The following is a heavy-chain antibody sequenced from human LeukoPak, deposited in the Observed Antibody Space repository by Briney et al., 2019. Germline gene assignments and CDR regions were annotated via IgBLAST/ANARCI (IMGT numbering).Heavy chain of an antibody. CDR3: AKGYSSSRNDYYYYMDV. Sequence: GGSLRLSCAASGFTFSSYGMHWVRQAPGKGLEWVAFIRYDGSNKYHADSVKGRFTISRDNSKNTLYLQMNSLRAEDTAVYYCAKGYSSSRNDYYYYMDVWGKGTTVTVSS. CDR1: GFTFSSYG. J-gene: IGHJ6*03. V-gene: IGHV3-30*02. D-gene: IGHD6-13*01. CDR2: IRYDGSNK.